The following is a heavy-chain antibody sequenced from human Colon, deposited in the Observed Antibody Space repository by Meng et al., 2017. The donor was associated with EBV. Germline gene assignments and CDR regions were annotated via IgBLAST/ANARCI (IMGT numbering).Heavy chain of an antibody. CDR2: INHSGST. CDR3: ARGDGSGSGNWFAP. D-gene: IGHD3-10*01. CDR1: CVSLSGYY. V-gene: IGHV4-34*01. Sequence: VRLKHWRGRLLRPALTLPINSAACCVSLSGYYRSWTRETTWKGLEWIGEINHSGSTLYIPSLKSRLTITVDTAKNQFSLRLSSVTAADTAVYYCARGDGSGSGNWFAPWGKGTLVTVSS. J-gene: IGHJ5*01.